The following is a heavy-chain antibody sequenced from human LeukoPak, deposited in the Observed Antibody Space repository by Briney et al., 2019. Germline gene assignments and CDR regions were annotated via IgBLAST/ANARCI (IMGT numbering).Heavy chain of an antibody. J-gene: IGHJ4*02. CDR3: AKPARGREHGDKLGDY. D-gene: IGHD4-17*01. Sequence: PGGSLRLSCAASGFTFSSYAMSWVRQAPGKGLEWVSAISGSGGSTYYADSVKGRFTISRDNSKNTLYLQMNSLRAEDTAVYYCAKPARGREHGDKLGDYWGQGTLVTASS. V-gene: IGHV3-23*01. CDR2: ISGSGGST. CDR1: GFTFSSYA.